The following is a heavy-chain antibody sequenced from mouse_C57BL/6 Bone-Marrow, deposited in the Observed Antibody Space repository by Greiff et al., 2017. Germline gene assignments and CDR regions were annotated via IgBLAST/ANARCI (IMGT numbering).Heavy chain of an antibody. CDR3: ARWGVYYYAMDY. Sequence: EVMLVASGGGLVKPGGSLKLSCAASGFTFSDYGMHWVRQAPEKGLEWVAYISSGSSTIYYADTVKGRFTISRDNAKNTLFLQMTSLRSEDTAMYYCARWGVYYYAMDYWGQGTSVTVSS. CDR1: GFTFSDYG. J-gene: IGHJ4*01. CDR2: ISSGSSTI. V-gene: IGHV5-17*01.